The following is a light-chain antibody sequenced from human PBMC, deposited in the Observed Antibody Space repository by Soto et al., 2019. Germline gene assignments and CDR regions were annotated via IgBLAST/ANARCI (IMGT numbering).Light chain of an antibody. CDR1: SSDVGSYIL. J-gene: IGLJ2*01. V-gene: IGLV2-23*01. CDR3: CSYAGSSPLEV. Sequence: QSALTQPASVSGSPGQSITISCTGTSSDVGSYILVSWYQQHPGKAPKLMIYEGSKRPSGVSNRFSGSKSGNTASLTISGLQAEDEADYYCCSYAGSSPLEVFGGGTKLTVL. CDR2: EGS.